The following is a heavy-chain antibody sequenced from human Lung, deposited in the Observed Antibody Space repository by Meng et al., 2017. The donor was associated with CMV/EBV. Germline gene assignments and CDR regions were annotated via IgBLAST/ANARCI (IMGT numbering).Heavy chain of an antibody. CDR1: GFTFSDYS. CDR3: ARNWGYNDGTSYYWGMFDY. Sequence: ESLKISXAASGFTFSDYSLNWVRQAPGKGLEWISYISFSGTTMYYADSVKGRFTISRDYAKNSLYLQMNSLRAEDTAVYYCARNWGYNDGTSYYWGMFDYWGPRTXVNGAS. J-gene: IGHJ4*02. V-gene: IGHV3-48*04. D-gene: IGHD3-22*01. CDR2: ISFSGTTM.